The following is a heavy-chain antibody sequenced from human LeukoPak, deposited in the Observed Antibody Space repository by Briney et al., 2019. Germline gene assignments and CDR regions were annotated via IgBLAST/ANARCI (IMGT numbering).Heavy chain of an antibody. J-gene: IGHJ5*02. CDR2: IDISGST. D-gene: IGHD3-10*01. CDR3: ARVSGSRGWFDP. CDR1: GGSISSFY. V-gene: IGHV4-4*07. Sequence: SETLSLTCIISGGSISSFYWSWIRQPAGGGLEWIGRIDISGSTNYNPSLRGRVTMSVDTSKNQFSLKLTSVTAADSAMYYCARVSGSRGWFDPWGQGTLVTVSS.